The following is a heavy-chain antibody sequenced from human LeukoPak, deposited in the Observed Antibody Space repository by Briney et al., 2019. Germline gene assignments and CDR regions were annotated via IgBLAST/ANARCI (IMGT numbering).Heavy chain of an antibody. Sequence: PSETLSLTCTVSGGSISSYYWSWIRQPAGKGLEWIGRIHTSGGTNYNPSLKSRVTMSVDTSKNQLALKLSSVTAADTALYYCASGAAAVLTDHYFDYWGQGTLVTVSS. V-gene: IGHV4-4*07. CDR1: GGSISSYY. J-gene: IGHJ4*02. CDR2: IHTSGGT. CDR3: ASGAAAVLTDHYFDY. D-gene: IGHD6-13*01.